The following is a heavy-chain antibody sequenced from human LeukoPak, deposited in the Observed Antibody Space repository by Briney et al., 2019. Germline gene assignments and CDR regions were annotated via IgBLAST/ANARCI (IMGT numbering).Heavy chain of an antibody. D-gene: IGHD3-22*01. J-gene: IGHJ4*02. CDR2: INPNSGGT. V-gene: IGHV1-2*02. Sequence: ASVKVSCKASGYTFTGYYMHWVRQAPGQGLEWMGWINPNSGGTNYAQKFQGRVTMTRDTSISTAYMELSRLRSDDTAVYYCARGPSITMIVVVITYDYWGQGTLVTVSS. CDR3: ARGPSITMIVVVITYDY. CDR1: GYTFTGYY.